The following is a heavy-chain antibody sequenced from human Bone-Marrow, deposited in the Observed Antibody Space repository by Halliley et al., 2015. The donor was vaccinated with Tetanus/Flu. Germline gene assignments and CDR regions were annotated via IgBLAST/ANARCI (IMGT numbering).Heavy chain of an antibody. Sequence: TLSLTCTVSGGSISPYYWSWIRQSPGKGLEWIGYVNSNGSTNYNPSLKSRATIPVDTSRNQFSLNMYSVTAADTAIYYCARDLYEWQTFNFWGPGAMITV. CDR3: ARDLYEWQTFNF. CDR1: GGSISPYY. CDR2: VNSNGST. J-gene: IGHJ3*01. V-gene: IGHV4-59*01. D-gene: IGHD3-3*01.